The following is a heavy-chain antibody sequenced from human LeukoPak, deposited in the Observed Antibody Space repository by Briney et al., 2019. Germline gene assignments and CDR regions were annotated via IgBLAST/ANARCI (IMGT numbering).Heavy chain of an antibody. V-gene: IGHV1-2*02. D-gene: IGHD1-1*01. CDR3: ARTDDSLFPLNDY. CDR1: GYTFTGYY. CDR2: FNPNSGGT. Sequence: ASVKVSCKASGYTFTGYYMHWVRQAPGQGLEWMGWFNPNSGGTNYAQKFQGRVTMTRDTSISTAYMELSRLRSDDTAVYYCARTDDSLFPLNDYWGQGTLVTVSS. J-gene: IGHJ4*02.